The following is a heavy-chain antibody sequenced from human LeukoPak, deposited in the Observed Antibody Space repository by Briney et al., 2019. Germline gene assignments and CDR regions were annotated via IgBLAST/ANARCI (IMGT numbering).Heavy chain of an antibody. J-gene: IGHJ4*02. CDR1: GFSFGDFF. CDR2: INLDGSEK. CDR3: VRGVTMIRGAVMYSFFFDF. V-gene: IGHV3-7*03. D-gene: IGHD3-10*01. Sequence: GESLRLSCAASGFSFGDFFMSWARQAPGKGLEWVANINLDGSEKFHVDSVKGRFTISRDNAKSALYLQMNSLRAADTAMYFCVRGVTMIRGAVMYSFFFDFWGRGTLVTVSS.